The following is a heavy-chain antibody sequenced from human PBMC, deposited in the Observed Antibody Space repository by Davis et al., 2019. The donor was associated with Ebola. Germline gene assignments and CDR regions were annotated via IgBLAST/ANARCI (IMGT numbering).Heavy chain of an antibody. CDR2: ISYDGSNK. J-gene: IGHJ3*02. Sequence: GESLKISCAASGFSFRSHGMHWVRQAPGKGLEWVAIISYDGSNKYYADSVKGRFTISRDNSKNTLFLQMNSLRADDTAVYYCARGSGRGWEDAFDIWGQGTMVTVSS. CDR3: ARGSGRGWEDAFDI. V-gene: IGHV3-30*03. D-gene: IGHD6-19*01. CDR1: GFSFRSHG.